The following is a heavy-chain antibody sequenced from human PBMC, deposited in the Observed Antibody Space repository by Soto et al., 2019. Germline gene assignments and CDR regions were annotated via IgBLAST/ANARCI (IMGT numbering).Heavy chain of an antibody. Sequence: PSETLSLTCTVSGSSINSSGYYWGWIRQPPGKGLEWIGIMFYGVSTYYDPSLKSRVTVSVDTSKNQFSLNLRSVTAADTAVYYCARLPSRHLVDYWGQGTLVTVSS. V-gene: IGHV4-39*01. J-gene: IGHJ4*02. CDR2: MFYGVST. CDR1: GSSINSSGYY. D-gene: IGHD3-3*02. CDR3: ARLPSRHLVDY.